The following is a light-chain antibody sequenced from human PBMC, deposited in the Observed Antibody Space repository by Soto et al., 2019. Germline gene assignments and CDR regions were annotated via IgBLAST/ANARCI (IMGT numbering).Light chain of an antibody. Sequence: QSALTQPAAVSGSPGQSITISCTGTSSDIGGYNYVSWYQQHPGEAPKLIIYDVNNRPSGVSDRFSGSKSGLTASLTISGLQAEDEADYYCSSFTRGRTVVLGGGTKLTVL. V-gene: IGLV2-14*01. CDR1: SSDIGGYNY. J-gene: IGLJ3*02. CDR3: SSFTRGRTVV. CDR2: DVN.